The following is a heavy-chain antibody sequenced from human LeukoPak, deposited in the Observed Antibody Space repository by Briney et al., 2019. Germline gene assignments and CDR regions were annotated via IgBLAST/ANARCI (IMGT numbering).Heavy chain of an antibody. Sequence: PGGSLRLSCAASGFTFSSYAMSWVRQAPGKGLVCVSAISGSGGSTYYADSVKGRFTISRDNSKNTLYLQMNSLRAEDTAVYYCAKVGDLTGYYPGPDYWGQGTLVTVSS. CDR3: AKVGDLTGYYPGPDY. J-gene: IGHJ4*02. CDR2: ISGSGGST. V-gene: IGHV3-23*01. D-gene: IGHD3-9*01. CDR1: GFTFSSYA.